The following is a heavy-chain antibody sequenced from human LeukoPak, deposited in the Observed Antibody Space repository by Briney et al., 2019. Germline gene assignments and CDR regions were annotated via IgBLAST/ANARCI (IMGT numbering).Heavy chain of an antibody. J-gene: IGHJ4*02. Sequence: KTSETLSLTCTVSGGSISSYYWGWIRQPPGKGLEWIGYIYYSGSTNYNPSLKSRVTISVDTSKNQFSLKLSSVTAADTAVYYCARGILTGYSYYFDYWGQGTLVTVSS. V-gene: IGHV4-59*01. CDR1: GGSISSYY. CDR2: IYYSGST. D-gene: IGHD3-9*01. CDR3: ARGILTGYSYYFDY.